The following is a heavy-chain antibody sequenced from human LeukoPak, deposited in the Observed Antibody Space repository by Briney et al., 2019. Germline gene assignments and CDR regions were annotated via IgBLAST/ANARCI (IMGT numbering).Heavy chain of an antibody. CDR1: GYTFTSYD. J-gene: IGHJ4*02. Sequence: ASVKVSCKASGYTFTSYDINWVRQATGQGLEWMGWMNPNSGNTGYAQNFQGRVTMTRDTSISTAYMELSRLRSDDTAVYYCARDFGIFGTSSWTGLDYWGQGTLVTVSS. V-gene: IGHV1-8*01. CDR3: ARDFGIFGTSSWTGLDY. D-gene: IGHD6-13*01. CDR2: MNPNSGNT.